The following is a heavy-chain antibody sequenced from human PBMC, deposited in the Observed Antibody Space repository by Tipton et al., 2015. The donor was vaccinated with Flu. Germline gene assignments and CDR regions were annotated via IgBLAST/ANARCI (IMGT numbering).Heavy chain of an antibody. V-gene: IGHV4-31*03. CDR2: IHNNGNT. J-gene: IGHJ4*01. Sequence: LRLSCTVSGDSVRNDGYYWTWVRQFPGKGLEWIGNIHNNGNTYYNPSLKSRVTKSIDTSKNQFSLKLRSVTAADTADYYCSRVFYYGAGTFYDIGYYFDQWGHGMLVTVSS. CDR1: GDSVRNDGYY. D-gene: IGHD3-10*01. CDR3: SRVFYYGAGTFYDIGYYFDQ.